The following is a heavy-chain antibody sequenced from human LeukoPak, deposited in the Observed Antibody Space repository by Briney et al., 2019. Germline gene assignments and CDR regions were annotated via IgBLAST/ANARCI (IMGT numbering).Heavy chain of an antibody. CDR2: MNPNSGNT. D-gene: IGHD3-22*01. J-gene: IGHJ4*02. CDR3: AKVTVAHFRYYFDY. V-gene: IGHV1-8*01. Sequence: ASVKVSCKASGYTFTSYDINWVRQATGQGLEWMGWMNPNSGNTGYAQKFQGRVTMTRNTSISTAYMELSSLRSEDTAVYYCAKVTVAHFRYYFDYWGQGTLVTVSS. CDR1: GYTFTSYD.